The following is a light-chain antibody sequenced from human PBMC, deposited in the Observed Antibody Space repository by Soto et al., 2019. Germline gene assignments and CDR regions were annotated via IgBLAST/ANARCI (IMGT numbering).Light chain of an antibody. CDR2: DAS. J-gene: IGKJ1*01. CDR1: QTVSSSY. Sequence: EIVLTQSPGTLSLSPGDRATLSCRASQTVSSSYLVWYQQKPGQAPRLLIYDASSRATGIPDRFSGSGSGTDFTLTISRLEPEDFAVYYCQQYGRSPWTFGHGTKVDIK. CDR3: QQYGRSPWT. V-gene: IGKV3-20*01.